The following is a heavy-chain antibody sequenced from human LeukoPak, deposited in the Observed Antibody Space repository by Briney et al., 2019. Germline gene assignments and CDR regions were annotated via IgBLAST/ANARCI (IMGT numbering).Heavy chain of an antibody. CDR1: GGSISSYY. J-gene: IGHJ6*03. CDR2: INHSGST. V-gene: IGHV4-34*01. CDR3: AVPKVGYYYYMDV. D-gene: IGHD1-26*01. Sequence: SETLSLTCTVSGGSISSYYWSWIRQPPGKGLEWIGEINHSGSTNYNPSLKSRVIISVDTSKNQFSLKLSSVTAADTAVYYCAVPKVGYYYYMDVWGKGTTVTVSS.